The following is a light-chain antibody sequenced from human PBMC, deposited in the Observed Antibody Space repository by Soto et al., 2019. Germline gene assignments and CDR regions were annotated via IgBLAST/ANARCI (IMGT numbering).Light chain of an antibody. CDR3: SSYAGTNNYVV. Sequence: QSVLTQPPSASGSPGQSVTISCTGTNGDVGGYNYVSWYWYQQHPGKAPKLMIYEVSKRPSGVPDRFSGSKSGNTASLTVSGLQAEDEADYYCSSYAGTNNYVVFGGGTQLTVL. CDR2: EVS. CDR1: NGDVGGYNY. V-gene: IGLV2-8*01. J-gene: IGLJ2*01.